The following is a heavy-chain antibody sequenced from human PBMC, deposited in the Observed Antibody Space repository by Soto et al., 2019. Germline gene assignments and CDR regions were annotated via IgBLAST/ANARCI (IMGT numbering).Heavy chain of an antibody. V-gene: IGHV1-18*01. J-gene: IGHJ2*01. Sequence: QVQLVQSGAEVKKPGASVKVSCKASGYTFTSYGISWVRQAPGQGLEWMGWISAYNGNTNYAQKLQGRVTMTTDTYTSTDYMELRSLRSDDTAVYYCARVPTTDYGDYDRYFDLWGRGTLVTVSS. D-gene: IGHD4-17*01. CDR3: ARVPTTDYGDYDRYFDL. CDR1: GYTFTSYG. CDR2: ISAYNGNT.